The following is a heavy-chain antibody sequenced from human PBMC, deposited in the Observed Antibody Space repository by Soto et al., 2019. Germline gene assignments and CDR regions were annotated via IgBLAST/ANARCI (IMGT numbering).Heavy chain of an antibody. D-gene: IGHD6-13*01. Sequence: GGSLRLSCAASGFTFSSNVMHWVRKAPGKGLEWVAVISYDGRNKYYADSVKGRFTTSRDNSKNTLSLQLNSLRDEDTAVYYCAKWEPAGTSHHYYFLYGMVVGCQEATVTVSS. J-gene: IGHJ6*02. V-gene: IGHV3-30*18. CDR2: ISYDGRNK. CDR1: GFTFSSNV. CDR3: AKWEPAGTSHHYYFLYGMVV.